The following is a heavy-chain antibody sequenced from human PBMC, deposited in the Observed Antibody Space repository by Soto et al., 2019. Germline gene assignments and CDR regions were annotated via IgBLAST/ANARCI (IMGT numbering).Heavy chain of an antibody. CDR1: GASISAYY. CDR2: IYYGGTT. V-gene: IGHV4-59*01. CDR3: AGIPVNPYYSSYYMDV. J-gene: IGHJ6*03. Sequence: SETLSLTCTVSGASISAYYWSWIRQPPGKGLEWIGYIYYGGTTNYNPSLKSRVTISIDMSKKQFSLKMSSVNATDTAVYYCAGIPVNPYYSSYYMDVWGKGTTVTVSS.